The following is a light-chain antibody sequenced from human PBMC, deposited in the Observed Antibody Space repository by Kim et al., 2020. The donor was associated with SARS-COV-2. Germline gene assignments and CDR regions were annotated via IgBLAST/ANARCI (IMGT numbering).Light chain of an antibody. CDR1: SSNIGKNY. J-gene: IGLJ2*01. CDR2: DSN. V-gene: IGLV1-51*01. Sequence: GQRITIPCSGSSSNIGKNYVSWFQHLPGTAPKVVIYDSNKRPSGISARFSGSKSGASATLAITGLQTEDEADYYCGTWDSSQSTLVFGGGTQLTVL. CDR3: GTWDSSQSTLV.